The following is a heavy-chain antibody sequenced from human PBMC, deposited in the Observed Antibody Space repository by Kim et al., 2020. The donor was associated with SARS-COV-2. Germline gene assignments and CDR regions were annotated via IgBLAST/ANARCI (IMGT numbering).Heavy chain of an antibody. CDR1: GYTFTSYA. D-gene: IGHD3-10*01. Sequence: ASVKVSCKASGYTFTSYAMHWVHQAPGQRLEWMAWINAGNGNTKYSQKFQGRVTITRDTSASTAYMELSSLRSEDTAVYYCARFVSNYYGSGSYLLNDYWGQGTLVTVSS. V-gene: IGHV1-3*01. J-gene: IGHJ4*02. CDR2: INAGNGNT. CDR3: ARFVSNYYGSGSYLLNDY.